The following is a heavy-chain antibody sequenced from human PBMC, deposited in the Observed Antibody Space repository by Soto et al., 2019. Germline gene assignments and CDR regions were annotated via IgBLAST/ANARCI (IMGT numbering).Heavy chain of an antibody. CDR1: GGSISSGDYY. D-gene: IGHD3-16*01. V-gene: IGHV4-30-4*01. CDR2: IFYSGST. J-gene: IGHJ4*02. CDR3: ARCLGYGPHFDY. Sequence: QVQLQESGPGLVKPSQTLSLTCTVSGGSISSGDYYWSWIRQPPGKGLEWIGYIFYSGSTYYNPSLESRVTISVDTSKNQFSLKLVSVTAADTAVYYCARCLGYGPHFDYWGQGTLVTVSS.